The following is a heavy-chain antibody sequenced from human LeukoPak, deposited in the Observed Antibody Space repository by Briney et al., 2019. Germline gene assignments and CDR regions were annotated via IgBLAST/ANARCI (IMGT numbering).Heavy chain of an antibody. Sequence: SVTVSFTASGGTFSSYVISWVRQAPGQGLEWMGGIIPIFGTANYAQKFQGRVTITADESTSTAYMELSSLRSEDTAVYYCARVGSITGVLSPLGYWGQGTLVTVSS. J-gene: IGHJ4*02. D-gene: IGHD1-20*01. V-gene: IGHV1-69*13. CDR1: GGTFSSYV. CDR3: ARVGSITGVLSPLGY. CDR2: IIPIFGTA.